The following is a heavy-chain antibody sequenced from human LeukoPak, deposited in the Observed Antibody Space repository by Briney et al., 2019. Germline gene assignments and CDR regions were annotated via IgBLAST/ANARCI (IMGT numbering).Heavy chain of an antibody. D-gene: IGHD6-13*01. CDR1: GYSISSGYY. CDR3: ARDPLRVAAFDY. V-gene: IGHV4-38-2*02. Sequence: SETLSLTCTVSGYSISSGYYWGWIRQPPGKGLEWIGSIYHSGSTFYNPSLKSRVTISVDTSKNQFSLKLSSVTAADTAVYYCARDPLRVAAFDYWGQGTLVTVSS. CDR2: IYHSGST. J-gene: IGHJ4*02.